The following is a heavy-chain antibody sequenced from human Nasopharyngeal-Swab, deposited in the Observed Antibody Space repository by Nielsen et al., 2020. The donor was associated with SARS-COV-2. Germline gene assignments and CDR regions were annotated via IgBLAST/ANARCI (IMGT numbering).Heavy chain of an antibody. Sequence: ASVKVSCKASGYTFTRYYLHWVRQAPGQGLEWMGIINPSGGSTSYAQKFQGRVTMTRDTSTSTVYMELSSLRSEDTAVYYCAITMVRGYGMDVWGQGTTVTVSS. J-gene: IGHJ6*02. CDR3: AITMVRGYGMDV. D-gene: IGHD3-10*01. CDR2: INPSGGST. CDR1: GYTFTRYY. V-gene: IGHV1-46*01.